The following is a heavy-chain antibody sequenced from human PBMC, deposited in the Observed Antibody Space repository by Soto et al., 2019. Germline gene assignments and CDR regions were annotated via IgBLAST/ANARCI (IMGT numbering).Heavy chain of an antibody. D-gene: IGHD2-2*02. J-gene: IGHJ6*02. CDR1: GFTFSSYG. CDR3: AKDTRCSSTSCYTEYYYYYGMDV. Sequence: PGGSLRLSCAASGFTFSSYGMHWVRQAPGKGLEWVAVISYDGSNKYYADSVKGRFTISRDNSKNTLYLQMNSLRAEDTAVYYCAKDTRCSSTSCYTEYYYYYGMDVWGQGTTVTVSS. CDR2: ISYDGSNK. V-gene: IGHV3-30*18.